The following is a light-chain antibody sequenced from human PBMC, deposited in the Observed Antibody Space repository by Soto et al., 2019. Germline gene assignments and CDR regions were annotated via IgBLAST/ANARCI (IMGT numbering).Light chain of an antibody. CDR1: QSVSSY. V-gene: IGKV3-11*01. J-gene: IGKJ4*01. CDR2: DAS. CDR3: QQRSNWLPLT. Sequence: EIVLTQSPATLSLSPGARATLSCRASQSVSSYLAWYQQKPGQAPRLLIYDASNRATGILARFSGSGSGTDFTLTISSLEPEDFAVYYCQQRSNWLPLTFGGGTKVEIK.